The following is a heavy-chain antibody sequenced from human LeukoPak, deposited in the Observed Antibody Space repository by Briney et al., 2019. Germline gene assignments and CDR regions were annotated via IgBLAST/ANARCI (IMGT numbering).Heavy chain of an antibody. D-gene: IGHD6-6*01. CDR2: IYYSGST. J-gene: IGHJ5*02. CDR3: ARHVRPIAARPPGWFDP. Sequence: PSETLSLTCTVSGGSISSSSYYWGWIRQPPGKGLEWIGSIYYSGSTYYNPSVKSRVTISVDTSKNQFSLKLSSVTAADTAVYYCARHVRPIAARPPGWFDPWGQGTMVTVSS. CDR1: GGSISSSSYY. V-gene: IGHV4-39*01.